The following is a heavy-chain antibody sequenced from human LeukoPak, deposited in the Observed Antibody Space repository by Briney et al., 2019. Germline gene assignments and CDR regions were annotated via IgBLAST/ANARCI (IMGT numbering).Heavy chain of an antibody. CDR2: IYYSGST. CDR3: ARAKYYDFWSGYDTWYFDL. J-gene: IGHJ2*01. D-gene: IGHD3-3*01. CDR1: GGSISSYN. V-gene: IGHV4-59*01. Sequence: PSETLSLTCTVSGGSISSYNWSWIRQPPGKGLEWIGYIYYSGSTNYNPSLKSRATISVDTSKNQFSLKLSSVTAADTAVYYCARAKYYDFWSGYDTWYFDLWGRGTLVTVSS.